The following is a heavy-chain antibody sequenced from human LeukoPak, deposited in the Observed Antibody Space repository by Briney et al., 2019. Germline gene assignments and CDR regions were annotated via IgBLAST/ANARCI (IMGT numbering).Heavy chain of an antibody. V-gene: IGHV1-46*01. D-gene: IGHD2-2*01. J-gene: IGHJ6*02. CDR3: AREIDCSSTSCYPQTPSDYYYGMDV. CDR1: GYTFTSYY. Sequence: ASVKVSCKASGYTFTSYYMHWVRQAPGQGLEWMGIINPSGGSTSYAQEFQGRVTMTRDTSTSTVYMELSSLRSEDTAVYYCAREIDCSSTSCYPQTPSDYYYGMDVWGQGTTVTVSS. CDR2: INPSGGST.